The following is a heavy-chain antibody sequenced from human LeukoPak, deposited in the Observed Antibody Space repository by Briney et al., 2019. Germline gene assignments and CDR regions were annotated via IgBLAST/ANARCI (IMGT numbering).Heavy chain of an antibody. CDR1: GGTFSSYA. J-gene: IGHJ6*03. V-gene: IGHV1-69*05. CDR2: IIPIFGTA. Sequence: GASVKVSCKASGGTFSSYAISWVRQAPGQGLEWMGGIIPIFGTANYAQKFQGRVTITTDESTSTAYMELNSLRSEDTAVYYCARVEASYYYMDVWGKGTTVTVSS. CDR3: ARVEASYYYMDV.